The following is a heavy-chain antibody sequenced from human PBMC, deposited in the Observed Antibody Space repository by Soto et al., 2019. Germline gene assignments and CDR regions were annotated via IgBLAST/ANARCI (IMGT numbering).Heavy chain of an antibody. CDR1: GFTFGDYA. V-gene: IGHV3-49*03. CDR2: IRSKAYGGTT. Sequence: GGSLRLSCTASGFTFGDYAMSWFRQAPGKGLEWVGFIRSKAYGGTTEYAASVKGRLTISRDDSKSIAYLQMNSLKTEDTAVYYCTRPRIAAAGTRQKYYYYYMDVWGKGTTVTVSS. J-gene: IGHJ6*03. CDR3: TRPRIAAAGTRQKYYYYYMDV. D-gene: IGHD6-13*01.